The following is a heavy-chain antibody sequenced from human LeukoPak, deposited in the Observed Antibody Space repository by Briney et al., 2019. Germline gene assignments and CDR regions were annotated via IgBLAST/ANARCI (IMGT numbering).Heavy chain of an antibody. CDR3: ARDPILTYYYDSSGYGAFDI. D-gene: IGHD3-22*01. CDR1: GFTVSSNY. J-gene: IGHJ3*02. CDR2: IYSGGST. Sequence: PGGSLRLSCAASGFTVSSNYMSWVRQAPGKGLEWVSVIYSGGSTYYADSVKGRFTISRDNSKNTLYLQMNSLRAEDTAVYYCARDPILTYYYDSSGYGAFDIWGQGTMVTVSS. V-gene: IGHV3-53*01.